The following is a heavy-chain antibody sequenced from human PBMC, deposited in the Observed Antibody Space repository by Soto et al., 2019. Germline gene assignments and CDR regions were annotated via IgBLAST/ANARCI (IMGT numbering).Heavy chain of an antibody. J-gene: IGHJ4*02. CDR3: AKDPHTPSGWYYFDY. V-gene: IGHV3-30*18. Sequence: GGSLRLSCAASGFTFSSYGMHWVRQAPGKGLEWVAVISYDGSNKYYADSVKGRFTISRDNSKNTLYLQMNSLRAEDTAVYYCAKDPHTPSGWYYFDYWGQGTLVTVSS. CDR2: ISYDGSNK. D-gene: IGHD6-19*01. CDR1: GFTFSSYG.